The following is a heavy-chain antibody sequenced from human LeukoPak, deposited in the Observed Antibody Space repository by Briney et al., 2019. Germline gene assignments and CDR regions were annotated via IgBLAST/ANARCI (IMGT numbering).Heavy chain of an antibody. V-gene: IGHV4-59*01. Sequence: SETLSLTRTVPGGSISSYYWSWIRQPPGKGLEWIGYIYYSVSTNYNPSLKSRVTISVDTSKNQFSLKLSSVTAADTAVYYCARMDSSSWRGYYFDYWGQGTLVTVSS. D-gene: IGHD6-13*01. CDR1: GGSISSYY. CDR2: IYYSVST. J-gene: IGHJ4*02. CDR3: ARMDSSSWRGYYFDY.